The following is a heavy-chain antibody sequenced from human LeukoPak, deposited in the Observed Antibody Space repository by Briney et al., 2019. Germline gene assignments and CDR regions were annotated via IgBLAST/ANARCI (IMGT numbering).Heavy chain of an antibody. CDR1: GFTFSNAW. CDR3: TTDYYDSSGYYFRPRYFDY. Sequence: GGSLRLSCAASGFTFSNAWMSWVRQAPGKGLEWVGRIKSKTDGGTTDYAAPVKGRFTISRDDSKNTLYLQMNSLKTEDTAVYYCTTDYYDSSGYYFRPRYFDYWGQGTLVTVSS. D-gene: IGHD3-22*01. V-gene: IGHV3-15*01. J-gene: IGHJ4*02. CDR2: IKSKTDGGTT.